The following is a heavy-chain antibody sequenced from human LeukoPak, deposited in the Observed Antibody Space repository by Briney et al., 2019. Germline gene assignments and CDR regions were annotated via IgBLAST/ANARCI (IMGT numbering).Heavy chain of an antibody. Sequence: GGSLRLSCAASGFTFSSHGMSWVRQAPGKGLEWVSTISGSGYNTYYADSVKGRFTISRDNSKNTMYLQMNSLRAEDTAIYYCAKGAEEGVVITSVYYYYMDVWGKGTTVTISS. J-gene: IGHJ6*03. CDR2: ISGSGYNT. CDR3: AKGAEEGVVITSVYYYYMDV. V-gene: IGHV3-23*01. D-gene: IGHD3-22*01. CDR1: GFTFSSHG.